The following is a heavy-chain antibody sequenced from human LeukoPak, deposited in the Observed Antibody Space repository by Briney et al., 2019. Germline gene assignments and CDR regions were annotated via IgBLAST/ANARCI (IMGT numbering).Heavy chain of an antibody. CDR3: ARQTSLGFDI. J-gene: IGHJ3*02. CDR1: GGSISSSAYH. CDR2: IYYSGGT. V-gene: IGHV4-39*01. Sequence: PSETLSLTCTVSGGSISSSAYHWAWTGQPPGKGLEWIGNIYYSGGTYYKPSLKSRITISLDTSKNQFSLRLSSVTAADTAVYYCARQTSLGFDIWGQGTMVTVSS.